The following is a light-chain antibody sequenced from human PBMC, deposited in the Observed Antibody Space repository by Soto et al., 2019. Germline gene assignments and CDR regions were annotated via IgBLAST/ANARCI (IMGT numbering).Light chain of an antibody. J-gene: IGKJ5*01. CDR1: QSVSSSY. CDR3: QQRSKWPPT. Sequence: EIVLTQSPGTLSLSPGERATLSCRASQSVSSSYLAWYQQKPGQAPRFLIYGTSSRATGIPDRFSGSGSGTDFSLTINSLEPEDFAVYYCQQRSKWPPTFGQGARLEIK. V-gene: IGKV3D-20*02. CDR2: GTS.